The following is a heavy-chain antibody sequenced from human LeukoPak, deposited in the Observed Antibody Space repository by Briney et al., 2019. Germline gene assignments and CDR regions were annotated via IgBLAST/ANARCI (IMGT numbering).Heavy chain of an antibody. D-gene: IGHD3-16*02. CDR3: ARAHREAAYYYSGMDV. Sequence: SETLSLTCTVSGGSISSGSYYWSWIRQPAGKGLEWIGRIYTSGSTNYNPSLKSRVTISVDTSKNQFSLKLSSVTAADTAVYYCARAHREAAYYYSGMDVWGQGTTVTVSS. CDR2: IYTSGST. V-gene: IGHV4-61*02. J-gene: IGHJ6*02. CDR1: GGSISSGSYY.